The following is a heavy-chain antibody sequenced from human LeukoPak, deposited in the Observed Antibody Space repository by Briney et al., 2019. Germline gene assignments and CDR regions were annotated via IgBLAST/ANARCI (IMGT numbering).Heavy chain of an antibody. D-gene: IGHD2-15*01. CDR2: IRPNSGGT. Sequence: WASVTVSCKASGYTFGAYYMYWVRQAPGQGLEWMGWIRPNSGGTNYTQKFQGRVTMTRDTSINTAYMELSRLTSDDTAVYYCARFGYCSGGSCYYFDYWGQGTLVTVSS. V-gene: IGHV1-2*02. J-gene: IGHJ4*02. CDR3: ARFGYCSGGSCYYFDY. CDR1: GYTFGAYY.